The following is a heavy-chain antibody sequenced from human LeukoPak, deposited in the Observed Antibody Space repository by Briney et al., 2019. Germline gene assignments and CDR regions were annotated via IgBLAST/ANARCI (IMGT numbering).Heavy chain of an antibody. V-gene: IGHV1-2*02. CDR2: INPSSGGT. CDR1: GYTFTGYY. Sequence: GASVKVSCKASGYTFTGYYMHWVRQAPGQGLEWMGWINPSSGGTNYAQKFQGRVTMTRDTSISTAYMELSRLRSDDTAVYYCARWVKYCSSTSCYAEDYYYGMDVWGQGTTVTVSS. CDR3: ARWVKYCSSTSCYAEDYYYGMDV. D-gene: IGHD2-2*01. J-gene: IGHJ6*02.